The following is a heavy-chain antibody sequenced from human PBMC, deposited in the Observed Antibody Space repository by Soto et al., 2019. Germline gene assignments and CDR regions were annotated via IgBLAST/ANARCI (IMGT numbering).Heavy chain of an antibody. Sequence: GSVKVSGKVSGYTLTELSMHCVGQSPGKGLEWMGGFDPEDGETIYAQKFQGRVTMTEDTSTDTAYMELSSLRSEDTAAYYCATDNSQYSSAFLGYWGQGTLVTVSS. V-gene: IGHV1-24*01. J-gene: IGHJ4*02. CDR2: FDPEDGET. CDR3: ATDNSQYSSAFLGY. CDR1: GYTLTELS. D-gene: IGHD6-19*01.